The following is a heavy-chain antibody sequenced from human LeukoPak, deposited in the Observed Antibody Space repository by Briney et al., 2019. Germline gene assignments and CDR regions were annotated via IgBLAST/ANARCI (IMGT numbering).Heavy chain of an antibody. CDR2: ISTDGKDK. Sequence: GGSLRLSCAASGFTRSSYAMHWVRQAPGKGLEWVTVISTDGKDKKYADSVKGRFAISRDNSKNTLDLQMNSLRPEDTAVYYCAKDQKWAAAGYYFDSWGQGTLVTVSS. CDR3: AKDQKWAAAGYYFDS. V-gene: IGHV3-30*18. D-gene: IGHD6-13*01. CDR1: GFTRSSYA. J-gene: IGHJ4*02.